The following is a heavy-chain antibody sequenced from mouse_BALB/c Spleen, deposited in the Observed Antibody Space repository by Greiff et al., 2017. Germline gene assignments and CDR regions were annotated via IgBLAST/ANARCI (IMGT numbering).Heavy chain of an antibody. Sequence: VQLKESGPGLVKPSQSLSLTCTVTGYSITSDYAWNWIRQFPGNKLEWMGYISYSGSTSYNPSLKSRISITRDTSKNQFFLQLNSVTTEDTATYYCASMITTPYAMDYWGQGTSVTVSS. V-gene: IGHV3-2*02. CDR3: ASMITTPYAMDY. D-gene: IGHD2-4*01. J-gene: IGHJ4*01. CDR2: ISYSGST. CDR1: GYSITSDYA.